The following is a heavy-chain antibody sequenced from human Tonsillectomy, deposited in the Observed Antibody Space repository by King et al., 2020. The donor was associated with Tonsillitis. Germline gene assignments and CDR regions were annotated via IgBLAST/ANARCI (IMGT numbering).Heavy chain of an antibody. CDR1: GFPFSSYG. CDR3: AKVGQGRGLNFDN. Sequence: VQLVESGGGGVQPGRSLRLSCAASGFPFSSYGMHWVRQAPGKGLEWVTLISYDGSSEYYAESVKGRFTVSRDTSKKTLYLQMNSLRAEDTAVYYCAKVGQGRGLNFDNWGQGTLVTVSS. J-gene: IGHJ4*02. CDR2: ISYDGSSE. V-gene: IGHV3-30*18. D-gene: IGHD1-26*01.